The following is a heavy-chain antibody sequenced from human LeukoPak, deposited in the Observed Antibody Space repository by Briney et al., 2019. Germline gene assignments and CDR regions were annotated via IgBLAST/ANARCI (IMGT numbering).Heavy chain of an antibody. V-gene: IGHV4-39*07. CDR1: GGSISTSNYY. J-gene: IGHJ4*02. CDR3: ARGLGTVTFFDY. D-gene: IGHD4-17*01. Sequence: SETLSLTCTVSGGSISTSNYYWGWIRQPPGKGLEWIGNIFYSGSTYYSPSLKSRVTISVDTSKNQFSLKLSSVTAADTAVYYCARGLGTVTFFDYWGQGTLVTVSS. CDR2: IFYSGST.